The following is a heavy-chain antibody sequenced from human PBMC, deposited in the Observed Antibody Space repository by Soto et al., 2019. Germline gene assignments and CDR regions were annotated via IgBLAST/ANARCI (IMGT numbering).Heavy chain of an antibody. CDR1: GFTFSNYA. CDR3: AKAASHWTPLDY. Sequence: EVQLLESGGGLVQPGGSLRLSCAASGFTFSNYAMSWVRQPPGKGLEWVSSISGTTNYAYYADSVRGRFTISRDNSDNTLYLQMNSLRVDDTAVFYCAKAASHWTPLDYWGQGALVTVSS. V-gene: IGHV3-23*01. CDR2: ISGTTNYA. J-gene: IGHJ4*02. D-gene: IGHD1-1*01.